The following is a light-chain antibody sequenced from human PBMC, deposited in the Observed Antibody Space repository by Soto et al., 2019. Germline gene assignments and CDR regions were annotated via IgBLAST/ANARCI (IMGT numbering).Light chain of an antibody. V-gene: IGLV2-14*01. J-gene: IGLJ1*01. CDR3: SSYTDSSNYV. CDR2: QVT. Sequence: QSVLTQPASVSGSPGQSITISCTGTSSDLAIYNYVSWYQQQPGKAPKLMIYQVTNRPSGVSNRFPGSRSGSTASLTISGLQAEDEADYYCSSYTDSSNYVFGTGTKV. CDR1: SSDLAIYNY.